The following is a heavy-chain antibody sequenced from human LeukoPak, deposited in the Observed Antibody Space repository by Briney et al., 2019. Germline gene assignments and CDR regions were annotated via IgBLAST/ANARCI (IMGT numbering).Heavy chain of an antibody. CDR3: ARGGYCTNGVCFIYFDY. D-gene: IGHD2-8*01. Sequence: SVKVSCKASGGTFISYAISWVRQAPGQGLEWMGGIIPIFGTANYAQKFQGRVTITADESTSTAYMELSSLRSEDTAVYYCARGGYCTNGVCFIYFDYWGQGTLVTVSS. J-gene: IGHJ4*02. V-gene: IGHV1-69*01. CDR1: GGTFISYA. CDR2: IIPIFGTA.